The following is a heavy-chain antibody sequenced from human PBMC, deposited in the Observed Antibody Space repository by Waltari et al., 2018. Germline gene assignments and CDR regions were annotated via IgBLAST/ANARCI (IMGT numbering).Heavy chain of an antibody. D-gene: IGHD2-21*02. CDR2: IYHSGRT. CDR3: ARKASGHSGIYVDY. CDR1: GGSISSNDW. J-gene: IGHJ4*02. Sequence: QVHLQESGPGLVKPSGTLSLTCAVSGGSISSNDWWTWVRQPPGKGLEWIGEIYHSGRTHYHPSLKSRVTMSVDSSKNQFSLNLNSVTAADTAFYYCARKASGHSGIYVDYWGQGTLVTVSS. V-gene: IGHV4-4*02.